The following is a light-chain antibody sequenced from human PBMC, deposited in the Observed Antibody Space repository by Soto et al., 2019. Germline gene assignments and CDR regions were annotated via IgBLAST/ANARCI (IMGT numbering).Light chain of an antibody. CDR3: SSYTVINTAV. CDR1: SRDVGAYNY. Sequence: QSVLTQPASVSGSPGQSISISGTGSSRDVGAYNYVAWYQQKPGKAPKLLIYEVDNRPSGISHRFSGSKSGNTASLTISGLQTEDEADYYCSSYTVINTAVFGGVTKLTVL. V-gene: IGLV2-14*01. CDR2: EVD. J-gene: IGLJ3*02.